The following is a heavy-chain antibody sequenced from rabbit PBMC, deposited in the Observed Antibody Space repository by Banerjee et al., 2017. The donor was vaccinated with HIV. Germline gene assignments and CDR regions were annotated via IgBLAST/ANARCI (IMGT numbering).Heavy chain of an antibody. V-gene: IGHV1S45*01. D-gene: IGHD5-1*01. Sequence: QEQLEESGGDLVKPEGSLTLTCKASGVSFSDKDVMCWVRQAPGKGLEWIACIYVGSGGGTKYATWAKGRFTISKTSSTTVTLQMTSLTVADTATYFCARAGEGGDGYLNLWGQGTLVTVS. J-gene: IGHJ4*01. CDR2: IYVGSGGGT. CDR3: ARAGEGGDGYLNL. CDR1: GVSFSDKDV.